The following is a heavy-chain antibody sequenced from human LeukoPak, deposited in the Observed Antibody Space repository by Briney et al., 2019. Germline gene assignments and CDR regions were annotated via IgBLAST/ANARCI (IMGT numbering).Heavy chain of an antibody. Sequence: GGSLRLSCAASGFTFSSYAMHWVRQAPGEGLEWVAVISYDGSNKYYADPVKGRFTISRDNSKNTLYLQMNSLRAEDTAVYYCARSLMVRGVITPKYGMDVWGQGTTVTVSS. D-gene: IGHD3-10*01. J-gene: IGHJ6*02. V-gene: IGHV3-30-3*01. CDR1: GFTFSSYA. CDR3: ARSLMVRGVITPKYGMDV. CDR2: ISYDGSNK.